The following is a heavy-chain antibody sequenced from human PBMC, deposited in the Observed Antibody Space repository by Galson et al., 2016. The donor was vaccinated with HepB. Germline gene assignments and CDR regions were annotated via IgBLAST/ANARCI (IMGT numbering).Heavy chain of an antibody. CDR1: GGSITTNHW. CDR3: ARLTYPYAGMVEDVDF. Sequence: ETLSLTCDVSGGSITTNHWWTWVRQPPGKGLQWIGEIFHAGSTNYSPSLKSRTVISMDKSKNQFYLKLASVTAADTAVYYCARLTYPYAGMVEDVDFWGRGSLVTVSS. J-gene: IGHJ4*02. CDR2: IFHAGST. D-gene: IGHD1-26*01. V-gene: IGHV4-4*02.